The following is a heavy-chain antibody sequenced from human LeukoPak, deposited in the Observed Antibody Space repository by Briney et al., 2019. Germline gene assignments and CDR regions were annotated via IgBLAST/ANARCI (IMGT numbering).Heavy chain of an antibody. J-gene: IGHJ3*02. CDR2: VHSSGST. V-gene: IGHV4-4*07. Sequence: PSETLSLTCSVSGGSISNYYWSWIWQPAGKGLEYIGRVHSSGSTHYIPSLRSRLTMSVDTSKNQFSLTLTSVTAADTAVYYCVRVFAVGTTFAFDIWGQGTMVTVSS. CDR3: VRVFAVGTTFAFDI. CDR1: GGSISNYY. D-gene: IGHD1-26*01.